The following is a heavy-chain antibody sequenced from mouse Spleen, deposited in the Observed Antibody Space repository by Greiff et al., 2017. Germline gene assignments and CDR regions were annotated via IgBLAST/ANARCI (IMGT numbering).Heavy chain of an antibody. V-gene: IGHV5-9-4*01. CDR3: ASGCYYAMDY. Sequence: EVQGVESGGGLVKPGGSLKLSCAASGFTFSSYAMSWVRQSPEKRLEWVAEISSGGSYTYYPDTVTGRFTISRDNAKNTLYLEMSSLRSEDTAMYFCASGCYYAMDYWGQGTSVTVSS. CDR2: ISSGGSYT. J-gene: IGHJ4*01. CDR1: GFTFSSYA.